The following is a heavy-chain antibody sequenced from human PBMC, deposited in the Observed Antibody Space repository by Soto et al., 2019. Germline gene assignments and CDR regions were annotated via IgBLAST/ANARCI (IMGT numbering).Heavy chain of an antibody. CDR2: IKSKTDGGTT. Sequence: GGSLRLSCAASGFTFSNAWMNWVRQAPGKGLEWVGRIKSKTDGGTTDYAAPVKGRFTISRDDSKNTLYLQMNSLKTEDTAVYYCTTDLRPYSYGIALDAFDIWGQGTMVTVSS. CDR1: GFTFSNAW. J-gene: IGHJ3*02. D-gene: IGHD5-18*01. V-gene: IGHV3-15*07. CDR3: TTDLRPYSYGIALDAFDI.